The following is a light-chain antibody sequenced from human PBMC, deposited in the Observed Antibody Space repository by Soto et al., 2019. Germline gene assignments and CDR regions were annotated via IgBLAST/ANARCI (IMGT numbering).Light chain of an antibody. Sequence: LDQTRSALRRSPEESTTLLWRASQSVSGYLAWYQQKPGQAPRLLIYDASNRATGIPARFSGSGSGTDYTLSICSLEPADDPVYYCLQGSNRLPIAFGQGTRLEIK. V-gene: IGKV3-11*01. J-gene: IGKJ5*01. CDR1: QSVSGY. CDR3: LQGSNRLPIA. CDR2: DAS.